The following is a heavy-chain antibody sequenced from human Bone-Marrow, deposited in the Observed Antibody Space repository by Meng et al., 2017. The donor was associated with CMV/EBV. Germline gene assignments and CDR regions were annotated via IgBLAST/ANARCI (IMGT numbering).Heavy chain of an antibody. Sequence: GESLKISCAASGFTVSSNYMSWVRQAPGKGLEWVAFIQYDEDDKFYADSVKGRFTVSRDNSKNTLYLQMNSLKPEDTAVYYCAKEIRDYPFDYWGQGTLVTVSS. D-gene: IGHD3-16*01. CDR1: GFTVSSNY. J-gene: IGHJ4*02. CDR3: AKEIRDYPFDY. CDR2: IQYDEDDK. V-gene: IGHV3-30*02.